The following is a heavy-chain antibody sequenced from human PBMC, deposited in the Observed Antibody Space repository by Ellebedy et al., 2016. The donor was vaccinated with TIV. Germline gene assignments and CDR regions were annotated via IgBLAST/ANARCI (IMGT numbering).Heavy chain of an antibody. D-gene: IGHD4-23*01. CDR2: IKQDESEK. CDR3: AREADHNSVNY. J-gene: IGHJ4*02. Sequence: PGGSLRLSCAASGFTFSGYWMTWMRQAPGTGLECVANIKQDESEKQYVDSVQGRFTISRDNAENSLFLQMNSLRAEDTAVYYCAREADHNSVNYWGQGTLVTVSS. CDR1: GFTFSGYW. V-gene: IGHV3-7*01.